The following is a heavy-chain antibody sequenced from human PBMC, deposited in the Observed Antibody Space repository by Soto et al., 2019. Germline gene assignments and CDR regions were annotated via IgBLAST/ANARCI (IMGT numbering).Heavy chain of an antibody. CDR2: IIPILHRA. CDR3: ARGVLH. V-gene: IGHV1-69*08. Sequence: GASVKVSCKASGGTSSRYTISWVRQAPGQGLEWMGRIIPILHRAEYAQKFQGRATITADESTNTVYMELRRLRSEDTAVYYCARGVLHWGQGTLVTVSS. J-gene: IGHJ4*01. CDR1: GGTSSRYT.